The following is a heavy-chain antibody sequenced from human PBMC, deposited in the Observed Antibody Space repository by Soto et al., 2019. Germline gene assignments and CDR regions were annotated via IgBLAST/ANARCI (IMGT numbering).Heavy chain of an antibody. D-gene: IGHD1-20*01. CDR3: ARHNGYYFDY. CDR2: ITSSSSTI. Sequence: PGGSLRLSCVVSGFTFSSYSMNWVRQAPGEGLEWVSFITSSSSTIYYADSVKGRFIISRDNAKNSLYLQMNSLRAEDTAVYYCARHNGYYFDYWGQGALVTVSS. V-gene: IGHV3-48*04. CDR1: GFTFSSYS. J-gene: IGHJ4*02.